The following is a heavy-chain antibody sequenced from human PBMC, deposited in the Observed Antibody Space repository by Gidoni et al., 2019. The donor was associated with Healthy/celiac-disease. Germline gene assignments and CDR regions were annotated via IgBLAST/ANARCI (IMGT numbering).Heavy chain of an antibody. CDR3: ARAGYDFWSGYYDWFDP. Sequence: QVQLQQWGAGLLLPSEPLSLTCPVYGGSFSGYYWSWIRQPPGKGLEWIGEINHSGSNNYNPSLKSRVTISVDTSKNQFSLKLSSVTAADTAVYYCARAGYDFWSGYYDWFDPWGQGTLVTVSS. CDR1: GGSFSGYY. D-gene: IGHD3-3*01. V-gene: IGHV4-34*01. J-gene: IGHJ5*02. CDR2: INHSGSN.